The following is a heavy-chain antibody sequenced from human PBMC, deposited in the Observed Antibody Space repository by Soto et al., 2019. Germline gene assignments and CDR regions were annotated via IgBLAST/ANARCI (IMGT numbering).Heavy chain of an antibody. CDR3: AKDKRAVAWGEIYYFDY. D-gene: IGHD6-19*01. J-gene: IGHJ4*02. V-gene: IGHV3-30*18. CDR2: ISYDGSNK. CDR1: GFTFSSYG. Sequence: GGSLRLSCAASGFTFSSYGMHWVRQAPGKGLEWVAVISYDGSNKYYADSVKGRFTISRDNSKNTLYLQMNSLRAEDTAVYYCAKDKRAVAWGEIYYFDYWGQGTLVTVSS.